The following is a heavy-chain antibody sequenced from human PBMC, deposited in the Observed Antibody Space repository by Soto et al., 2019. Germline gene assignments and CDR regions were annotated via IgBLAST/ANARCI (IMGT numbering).Heavy chain of an antibody. CDR3: PKDFSYGLLDQPGRDYYYYGMDV. D-gene: IGHD5-18*01. CDR1: GFTFSTYG. V-gene: IGHV3-30*18. J-gene: IGHJ6*02. CDR2: ISYDGTNK. Sequence: GWSLRLSCAASGFTFSTYGMHWVRQAPGKGLEWVALISYDGTNKYYANSVKGRFTISRDKAKNTLYLQMKGLRVEDTAVYYCPKDFSYGLLDQPGRDYYYYGMDVWGQGTTVTVSS.